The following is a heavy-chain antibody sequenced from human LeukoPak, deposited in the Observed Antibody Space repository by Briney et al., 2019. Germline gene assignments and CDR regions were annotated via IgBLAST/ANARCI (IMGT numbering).Heavy chain of an antibody. Sequence: GGSLRLSCAASGFSFSNYAMHWVRQAPGKGLEWVAVISYDGSSKNYADSLKGRFTIARDNSKNTLYLQMNSLSTEDTAVYCCASDAREVTPYYYYYMDVWGKGTTVTVSS. CDR3: ASDAREVTPYYYYYMDV. CDR2: ISYDGSSK. V-gene: IGHV3-30*01. D-gene: IGHD4-23*01. J-gene: IGHJ6*03. CDR1: GFSFSNYA.